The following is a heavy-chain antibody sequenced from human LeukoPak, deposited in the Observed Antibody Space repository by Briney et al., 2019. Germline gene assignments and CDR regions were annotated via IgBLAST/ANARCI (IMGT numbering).Heavy chain of an antibody. J-gene: IGHJ5*02. CDR1: GGTFSSYA. V-gene: IGHV1-69*13. Sequence: GASVKVSCKASGGTFSSYAISWVRQAPGQGLEWMGGIIPIFGTANYAQKFQGRVTITADESTSTAYMELSSLRSEDTAVYYCAGDSSGYYYDWFDPWGQGTLVTVSS. CDR3: AGDSSGYYYDWFDP. D-gene: IGHD3-22*01. CDR2: IIPIFGTA.